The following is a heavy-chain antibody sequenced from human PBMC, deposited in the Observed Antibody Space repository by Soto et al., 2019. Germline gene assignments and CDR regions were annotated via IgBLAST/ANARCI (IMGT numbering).Heavy chain of an antibody. J-gene: IGHJ4*02. D-gene: IGHD3-10*01. CDR3: ARAQGSGFLVS. CDR2: IYYSGST. Sequence: QVQLQESGPGLVKPSQTLSLTCTVSGGSISSGDYYWNWIRQPPGKGLEWIGYIYYSGSTYYNPSLNSRVTISVDTSKNQFSLKLSSVTAADMAVYYCARAQGSGFLVSWGQGTLVTVSS. V-gene: IGHV4-30-4*01. CDR1: GGSISSGDYY.